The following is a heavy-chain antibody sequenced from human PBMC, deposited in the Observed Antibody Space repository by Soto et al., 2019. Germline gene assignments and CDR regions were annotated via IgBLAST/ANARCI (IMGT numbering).Heavy chain of an antibody. Sequence: QMQLVQSGGGLVKPGGSLRLSCAASGFSFSDYYMSWIRRAPGKGLEWDSYIGASGSPIYFGDSVKGRFSISRDNTKNSVYLQMNSLRPDDTAVYYGARGSYGMDVWGQGTTVIVSS. D-gene: IGHD3-10*01. CDR3: ARGSYGMDV. CDR2: IGASGSPI. J-gene: IGHJ6*02. CDR1: GFSFSDYY. V-gene: IGHV3-11*01.